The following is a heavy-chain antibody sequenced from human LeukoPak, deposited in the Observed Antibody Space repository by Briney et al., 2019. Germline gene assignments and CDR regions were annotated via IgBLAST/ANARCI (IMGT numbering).Heavy chain of an antibody. V-gene: IGHV3-7*01. CDR2: IKHDGSEH. Sequence: GESLRLSCEAAGFIFASNRMNWARQAPGGGMEWVANIKHDGSEHIYVDSGKGRFTISRDNAKDSVYLQMNSLRAEDTAVYYCTRGLGEHGGVSDRWGQGTLVIVS. CDR1: GFIFASNR. CDR3: TRGLGEHGGVSDR. J-gene: IGHJ5*02. D-gene: IGHD3-16*01.